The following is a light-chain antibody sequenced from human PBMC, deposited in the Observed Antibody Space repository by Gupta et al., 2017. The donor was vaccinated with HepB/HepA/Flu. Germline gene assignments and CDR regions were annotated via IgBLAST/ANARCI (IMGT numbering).Light chain of an antibody. J-gene: IGLJ2*01. CDR2: VNS. CDR1: RSNIGAGSD. CDR3: QSYDSNLSGYVV. V-gene: IGLV1-40*01. Sequence: QSVLTQPPSVSGAPGQRVTISCTGSRSNIGAGSDIHWYQQLPGTAPKLLIYVNSNRPSGVPDRFSGSKSGTSASLAITGLQAEDEADYYCQSYDSNLSGYVVFGGGTKLTVL.